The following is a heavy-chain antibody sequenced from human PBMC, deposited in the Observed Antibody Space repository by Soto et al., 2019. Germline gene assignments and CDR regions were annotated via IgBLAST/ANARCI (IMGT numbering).Heavy chain of an antibody. J-gene: IGHJ6*02. V-gene: IGHV4-34*01. D-gene: IGHD1-1*01. Sequence: SETQSLTGAVYGGSLGFYDLFLIRQPPGKGLEWIGEINHSGSTNYNPSLKSRVTISVDTSKNQFSLKLSSVTAADTAVYYCARGERGGMDVWGQGTTVTVSS. CDR3: ARGERGGMDV. CDR1: GGSLGFYD. CDR2: INHSGST.